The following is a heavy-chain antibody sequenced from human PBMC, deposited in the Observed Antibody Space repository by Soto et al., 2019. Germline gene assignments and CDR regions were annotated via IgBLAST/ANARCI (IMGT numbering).Heavy chain of an antibody. CDR2: TSDDESRK. D-gene: IGHD1-26*01. V-gene: IGHV3-30*04. Sequence: QVQLVESGGGVVQPGRSLRLSCAASGFTFSSYAMHWVRQAPGKGLEWMAITSDDESRKYYGDCVRGRFTISRDNSKNTLYLHMNSLRDEDTALFYCARGTGSGSLLIDYWGQGTLVTVSS. CDR1: GFTFSSYA. CDR3: ARGTGSGSLLIDY. J-gene: IGHJ4*02.